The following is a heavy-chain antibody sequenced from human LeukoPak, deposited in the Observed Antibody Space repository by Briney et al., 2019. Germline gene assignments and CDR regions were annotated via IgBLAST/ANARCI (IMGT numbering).Heavy chain of an antibody. V-gene: IGHV1-2*04. CDR1: GYTFTGYY. CDR3: ARDSPMGQFDY. CDR2: INPNSGGT. J-gene: IGHJ4*02. Sequence: ALVKVSCKASGYTFTGYYMHWVRQAPGQGLEWMGWINPNSGGTNYAQKFQGWVTMTRDTSISTAYMELSRLRSDDTAVYYCARDSPMGQFDYWGQGTLVTVSS. D-gene: IGHD3-10*01.